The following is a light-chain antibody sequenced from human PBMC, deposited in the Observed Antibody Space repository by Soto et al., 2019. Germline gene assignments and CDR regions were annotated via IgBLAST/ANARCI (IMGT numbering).Light chain of an antibody. CDR3: QQRSNWPWT. Sequence: EIVLTQSPATLSVSPGEGATLSCRASQSFSSSLAWYQQKPGQAPRLLIYDASTRATGIPARFSGSGSGTDFTLTISSLEPEDFAVYYCQQRSNWPWTFGQGTKVDIK. CDR2: DAS. CDR1: QSFSSS. V-gene: IGKV3-11*01. J-gene: IGKJ1*01.